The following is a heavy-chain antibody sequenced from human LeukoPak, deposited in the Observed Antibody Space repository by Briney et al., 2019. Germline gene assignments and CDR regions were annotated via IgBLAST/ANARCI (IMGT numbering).Heavy chain of an antibody. Sequence: SETLSLTCTVSGGSISSYYWSWIRQPPGKGLEWIGYIYYSGSTNYNPSLKSRVAISVDTSKNQFSLKLSSVTAADTAVYYCAKYVSTGWFDPRGQGTLVTVSS. CDR1: GGSISSYY. CDR2: IYYSGST. D-gene: IGHD5/OR15-5a*01. CDR3: AKYVSTGWFDP. J-gene: IGHJ5*02. V-gene: IGHV4-59*08.